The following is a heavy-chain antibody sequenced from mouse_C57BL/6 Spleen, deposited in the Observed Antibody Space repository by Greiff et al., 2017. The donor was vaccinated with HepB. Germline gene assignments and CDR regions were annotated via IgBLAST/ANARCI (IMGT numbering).Heavy chain of an antibody. CDR2: IDPSDSYT. Sequence: QVQLKQPGAELVRPGTSVKLSCKASGYTFTSYWMHWVKQRPGQGLEWIGVIDPSDSYTNYNQKFKGKATLTVDTSSSTAYMQLSSLTSEDSAVYYCARGADYGSTWFAYWGQGTLVTVSA. V-gene: IGHV1-59*01. CDR3: ARGADYGSTWFAY. CDR1: GYTFTSYW. J-gene: IGHJ3*01. D-gene: IGHD1-1*01.